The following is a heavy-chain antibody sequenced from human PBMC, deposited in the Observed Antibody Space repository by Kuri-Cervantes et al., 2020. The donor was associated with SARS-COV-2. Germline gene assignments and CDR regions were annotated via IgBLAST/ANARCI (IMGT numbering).Heavy chain of an antibody. Sequence: GESLKISCAASGIIFSNYWMSWVRQAPGKGLEWVANIKEDGNEKNYVDSVKGRFTISRDNAKNSLYLQMNSLRAEDTAVYYCARDLIDTVLRLDAMDVWGQGTMVTVSS. CDR2: IKEDGNEK. V-gene: IGHV3-7*01. J-gene: IGHJ6*02. CDR1: GIIFSNYW. D-gene: IGHD2/OR15-2a*01. CDR3: ARDLIDTVLRLDAMDV.